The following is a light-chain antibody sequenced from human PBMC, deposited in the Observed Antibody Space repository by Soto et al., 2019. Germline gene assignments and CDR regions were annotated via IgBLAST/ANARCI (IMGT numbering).Light chain of an antibody. J-gene: IGLJ7*01. CDR2: EVT. V-gene: IGLV2-14*01. CDR3: SAFTTDSTYV. Sequence: QSALTQPASVSGSPGQSITISCTGTSSDVGRYDYVSWYQHHPGKAPKLLIYEVTKRPSGISNRFSGSKSGNTASLTISGLQADDEAAYYCSAFTTDSTYVFGSGTQLTVL. CDR1: SSDVGRYDY.